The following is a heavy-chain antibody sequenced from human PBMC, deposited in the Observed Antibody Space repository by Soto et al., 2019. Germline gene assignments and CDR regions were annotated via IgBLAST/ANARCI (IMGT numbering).Heavy chain of an antibody. V-gene: IGHV4-34*01. D-gene: IGHD6-19*01. CDR2: INHSGST. CDR3: ARGGIWAWIYAHPNGVAGTYFDY. Sequence: TSETLSLTCAVYGGSFSGYYGSWIRQPPGKGLEWIGEINHSGSTNYNPSLKSRVTISVDTSKNQFSLKLSSVTAADTAVYYCARGGIWAWIYAHPNGVAGTYFDYWGQGTLVTVSS. CDR1: GGSFSGYY. J-gene: IGHJ4*02.